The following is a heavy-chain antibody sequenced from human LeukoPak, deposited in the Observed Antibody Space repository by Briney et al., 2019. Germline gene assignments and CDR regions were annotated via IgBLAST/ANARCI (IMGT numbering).Heavy chain of an antibody. CDR1: GYIFPDYY. J-gene: IGHJ6*02. CDR2: ISAYNGNT. CDR3: ARVAGWELLNYYYYGMDV. V-gene: IGHV1-18*04. Sequence: GSVKVSCKASGYIFPDYYLHWVRQAPGQGLAWMGWISAYNGNTNYAQKLQGRVTMTTDTSTSTAYMELRSLRSDDTAVYYCARVAGWELLNYYYYGMDVWGQGTTVTVSS. D-gene: IGHD1-26*01.